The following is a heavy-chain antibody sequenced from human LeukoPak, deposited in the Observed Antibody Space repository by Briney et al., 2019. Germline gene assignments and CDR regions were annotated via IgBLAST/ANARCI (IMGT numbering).Heavy chain of an antibody. V-gene: IGHV4-59*01. D-gene: IGHD6-13*01. Sequence: SETLSLTCTVSGVSISSYYWSWIRQPPGKGLEWIGYIYYSGSTNYNPSLKSRVTISVDTSKNQFSLKLSSVTAADTAVYYCARAPKRLAALDYWGQGTLVTVSS. CDR1: GVSISSYY. J-gene: IGHJ4*02. CDR3: ARAPKRLAALDY. CDR2: IYYSGST.